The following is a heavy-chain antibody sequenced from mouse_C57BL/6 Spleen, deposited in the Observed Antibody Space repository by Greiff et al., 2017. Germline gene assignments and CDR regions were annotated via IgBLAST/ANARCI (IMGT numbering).Heavy chain of an antibody. V-gene: IGHV1-62-3*01. CDR3: ARSSITTVVDFDY. Sequence: QVQLQQPGAELVKPGASVKLSCKASGYTFTSYWMHWVKQRPGRGLEWIGRIDPNSGGTKYNEKFKGKATLTAEKSYSTAYMQLSSLTSEDSAVYLFARSSITTVVDFDYWAQGTTLTVSS. D-gene: IGHD1-1*01. CDR2: IDPNSGGT. CDR1: GYTFTSYW. J-gene: IGHJ2*01.